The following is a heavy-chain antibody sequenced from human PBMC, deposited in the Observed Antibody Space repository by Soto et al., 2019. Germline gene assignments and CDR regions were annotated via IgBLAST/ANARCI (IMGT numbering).Heavy chain of an antibody. J-gene: IGHJ4*02. CDR2: IYYSGST. CDR1: GGSISSGTYH. V-gene: IGHV4-31*03. CDR3: AREMNYYDTSGDCYFDY. Sequence: QVQLQESGPGLVKPSQTLSLTCTVSGGSISSGTYHWSWIRHHPGKGLEWIGYIYYSGSTYYNPSLKSRLTISVDTTKNQFSLRLSSVTAADTAVYYCAREMNYYDTSGDCYFDYWGQGTLVTVSS. D-gene: IGHD3-22*01.